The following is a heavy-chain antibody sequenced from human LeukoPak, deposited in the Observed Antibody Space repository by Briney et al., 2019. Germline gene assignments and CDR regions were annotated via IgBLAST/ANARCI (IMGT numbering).Heavy chain of an antibody. CDR2: ISGSGGSP. CDR1: GFTFSSYA. J-gene: IGHJ6*02. Sequence: GGSLRLSCAPSGFTFSSYAMSWVRQAPGKGLEWVSAISGSGGSPYYAASVKGRFTISRDNSKNTLYLQMNSLRAEDTAVYYCAKGRQNYYDSSGYPPQYYYYGMDVWGQGTTVTVSS. D-gene: IGHD3-22*01. V-gene: IGHV3-23*01. CDR3: AKGRQNYYDSSGYPPQYYYYGMDV.